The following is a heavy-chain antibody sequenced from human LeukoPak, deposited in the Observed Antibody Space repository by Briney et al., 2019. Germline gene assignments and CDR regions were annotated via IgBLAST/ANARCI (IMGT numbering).Heavy chain of an antibody. CDR2: IWYDGSNK. D-gene: IGHD3-22*01. CDR1: GFTFSSYG. V-gene: IGHV3-33*01. J-gene: IGHJ6*02. CDR3: AGAPRSDSPYYYYYYGMDV. Sequence: GGSPRLSCAASGFTFSSYGMHWVRQAPGKGLEWVAVIWYDGSNKYYADSVKGRFTISRDNSKNTLYLQMNSLRAEDTAVYYCAGAPRSDSPYYYYYYGMDVWGQGTTVTVSS.